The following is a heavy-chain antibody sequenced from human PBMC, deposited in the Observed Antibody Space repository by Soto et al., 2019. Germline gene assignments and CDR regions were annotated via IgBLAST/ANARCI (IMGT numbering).Heavy chain of an antibody. CDR1: GFTFSGSA. Sequence: EVQLVESGGGLVQPGGSLKLSCAASGFTFSGSAIHWVRQASGKGLEWVGRIRSKANNFATAYAASVKGRFTISRDDSKITAYLQMNSLKTEDTAVYYCTGRYSSGSGMDVWGQGTTVTVSS. CDR2: IRSKANNFAT. J-gene: IGHJ6*02. D-gene: IGHD6-25*01. CDR3: TGRYSSGSGMDV. V-gene: IGHV3-73*02.